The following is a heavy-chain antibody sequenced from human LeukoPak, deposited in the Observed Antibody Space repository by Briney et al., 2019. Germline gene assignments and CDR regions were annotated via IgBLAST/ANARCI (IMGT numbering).Heavy chain of an antibody. CDR2: VYTSGSP. D-gene: IGHD4-23*01. CDR3: ARGEYGASSGFDY. V-gene: IGHV4-4*07. CDR1: GGSISSYY. Sequence: AETLSLTCTVSGGSISSYYWSWIRQPAGKGLEWIGRVYTSGSPNYNPSLEGRVTMSVDTSKNQFSLNLSSVTAADTAVYYCARGEYGASSGFDYWGQGTLVTVSS. J-gene: IGHJ4*02.